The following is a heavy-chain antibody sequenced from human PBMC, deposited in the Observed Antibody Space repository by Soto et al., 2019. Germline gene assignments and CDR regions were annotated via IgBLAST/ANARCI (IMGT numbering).Heavy chain of an antibody. J-gene: IGHJ6*02. CDR3: ARAIQQLATYYYYGMDV. V-gene: IGHV3-11*01. D-gene: IGHD6-13*01. CDR2: ISSSGSTI. CDR1: GFTFSDYY. Sequence: PVGSLRLSRAASGFTFSDYYMSWIRQAPGKGLEWVSYISSSGSTIYYADSVKGRFTISRDNAKNSLYLQMNSLRAEDTAVYYCARAIQQLATYYYYGMDVWGQGTTVTVSS.